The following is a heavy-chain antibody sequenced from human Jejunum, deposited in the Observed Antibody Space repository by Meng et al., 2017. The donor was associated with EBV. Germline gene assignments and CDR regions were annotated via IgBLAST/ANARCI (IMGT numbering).Heavy chain of an antibody. CDR3: AHKENGYNYAFAH. D-gene: IGHD5-24*01. CDR1: GVSLTTSGVA. V-gene: IGHV2-5*02. Sequence: QITLKESGPTLVKPTETLTLTCTFSGVSLTTSGVAVAWIRQPPGKALEWLALIYWDDDKRYSPSLNNRITIAKDTSKNQVVLTMTNMDTVDTATYYCAHKENGYNYAFAHWGQGTLVTVSS. CDR2: IYWDDDK. J-gene: IGHJ4*02.